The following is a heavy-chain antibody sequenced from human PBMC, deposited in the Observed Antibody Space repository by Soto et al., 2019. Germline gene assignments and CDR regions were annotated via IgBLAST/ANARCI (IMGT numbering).Heavy chain of an antibody. J-gene: IGHJ4*02. V-gene: IGHV3-23*01. CDR3: AKIPPGYSYGYFYFDY. Sequence: GGSLRLSCAASGFTFRSYAMSWVRQAPGKGLEWVSAISGSGGSTYYADSVKGRFTISRDNSKNTLYLQMNSLRAEDTAVYYCAKIPPGYSYGYFYFDYWGQGTLVTV. D-gene: IGHD5-18*01. CDR2: ISGSGGST. CDR1: GFTFRSYA.